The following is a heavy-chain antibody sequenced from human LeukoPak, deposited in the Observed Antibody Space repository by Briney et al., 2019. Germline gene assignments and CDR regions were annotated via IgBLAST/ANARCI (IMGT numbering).Heavy chain of an antibody. CDR3: ARGDPNIAAARTAGP. Sequence: ASVKVSCKASGYTFTGYYMHWVRQAPGQGLEWMGWINPNSGGTNYAQKFQGRVTMTRDTSISTAYMELSRLRSDDTAVYYCARGDPNIAAARTAGPWGQGTLVTVSS. D-gene: IGHD6-13*01. CDR1: GYTFTGYY. J-gene: IGHJ5*02. V-gene: IGHV1-2*02. CDR2: INPNSGGT.